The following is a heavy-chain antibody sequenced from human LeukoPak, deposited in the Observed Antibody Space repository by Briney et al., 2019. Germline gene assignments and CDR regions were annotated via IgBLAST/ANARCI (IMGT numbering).Heavy chain of an antibody. CDR1: GGSISSYY. J-gene: IGHJ4*02. D-gene: IGHD3-22*01. V-gene: IGHV4-59*01. CDR3: ARARQVDSSGYYQYYFDY. Sequence: SETLSLTCTVSGGSISSYYWSWIRQPPGKGLEWIGYIYYSGSTNYNPSLKSRVTISVDTSKNQFSLKLSSVTAADTAVYYCARARQVDSSGYYQYYFDYWGQGTLVTVSS. CDR2: IYYSGST.